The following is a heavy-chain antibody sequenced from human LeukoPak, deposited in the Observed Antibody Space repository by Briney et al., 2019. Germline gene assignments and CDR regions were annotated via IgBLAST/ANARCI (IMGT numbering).Heavy chain of an antibody. CDR3: TTDPSHIVVVTAILHDY. Sequence: GGSLRLSCAASGFTFSNARMSWVRQAPGKGLEWVGRIKSKTDGGTTDYAAPVKGRSTISRDDSKNTLYLQMNSLKTEDTAVYYCTTDPSHIVVVTAILHDYWGQGTLVTVSS. D-gene: IGHD2-21*02. CDR1: GFTFSNAR. V-gene: IGHV3-15*01. J-gene: IGHJ4*02. CDR2: IKSKTDGGTT.